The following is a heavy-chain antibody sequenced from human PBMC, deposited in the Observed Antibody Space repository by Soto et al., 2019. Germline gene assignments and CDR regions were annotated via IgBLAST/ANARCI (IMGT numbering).Heavy chain of an antibody. CDR3: ARGLEDSSGYYHIDC. Sequence: EVQRVETGGGLIQPGGSLRLSCAASGFTVSSNYMNWVRQALGKGLEWVSVIYSGGSTHCADSVKGRFTITRDNSKNTLYLQMNSLRAEDTAVYYCARGLEDSSGYYHIDCWGQGTLVTVSS. CDR2: IYSGGST. J-gene: IGHJ4*02. CDR1: GFTVSSNY. D-gene: IGHD3-22*01. V-gene: IGHV3-53*02.